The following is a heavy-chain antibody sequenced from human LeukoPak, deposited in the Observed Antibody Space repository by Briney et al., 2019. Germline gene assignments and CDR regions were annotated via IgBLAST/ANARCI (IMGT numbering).Heavy chain of an antibody. D-gene: IGHD2-2*01. CDR3: AREARVPAAINFDY. CDR1: GGSFRGYY. V-gene: IGHV3-11*01. Sequence: LSLTCGVAGGSFRGYYWTWIRQAPGKGLEWVSYISSSGSTIYYADSVKGRFTISRDNAKNSLYLQMNSLRAEDTAVYYCAREARVPAAINFDYWGQGTLVTVSS. J-gene: IGHJ4*02. CDR2: ISSSGSTI.